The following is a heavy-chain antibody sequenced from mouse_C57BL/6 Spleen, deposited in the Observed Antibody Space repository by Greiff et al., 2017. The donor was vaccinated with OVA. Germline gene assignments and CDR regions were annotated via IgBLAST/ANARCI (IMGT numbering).Heavy chain of an antibody. CDR3: ARSAYYYGSSPWFAY. V-gene: IGHV1-85*01. Sequence: QVQLKQSGPELVKPGASVKLSCKASGYTFTSYDINWVKQRPGQGLEWIGWIYPRDGSTKYNEKFKGKATLTVDKSSSTAYMELHSLTSEDSAVYFCARSAYYYGSSPWFAYWGQGTLVTVSA. J-gene: IGHJ3*01. D-gene: IGHD1-1*01. CDR2: IYPRDGST. CDR1: GYTFTSYD.